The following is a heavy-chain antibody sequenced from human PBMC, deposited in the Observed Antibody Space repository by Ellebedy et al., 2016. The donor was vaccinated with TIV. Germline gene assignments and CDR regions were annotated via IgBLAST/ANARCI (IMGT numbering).Heavy chain of an antibody. CDR1: GLTFGGYG. Sequence: PGGSLRLSCAASGLTFGGYGMSWVRQAPGKGLEWVAVISNDASDRYYTDSVKGRFINSRDNSKNTLYLQMNSLRVEDTAVYYCASRAAYSFGYWGQGTLVTVSS. V-gene: IGHV3-30*03. D-gene: IGHD6-25*01. CDR2: ISNDASDR. J-gene: IGHJ4*02. CDR3: ASRAAYSFGY.